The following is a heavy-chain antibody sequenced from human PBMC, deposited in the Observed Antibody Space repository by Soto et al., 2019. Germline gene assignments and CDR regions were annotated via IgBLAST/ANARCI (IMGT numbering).Heavy chain of an antibody. CDR3: AKECGGDCYGQYALDV. D-gene: IGHD2-21*02. Sequence: KPSETLSLTCTVSGAAISTGSYYWSWVRQRPGKGLEYIGHIFYSGSTYYNPSLKSRVTISLDTSETQFSLQLSSVTAADTAIYFCAKECGGDCYGQYALDVWGQGTTVTVS. CDR2: IFYSGST. J-gene: IGHJ6*02. V-gene: IGHV4-31*03. CDR1: GAAISTGSYY.